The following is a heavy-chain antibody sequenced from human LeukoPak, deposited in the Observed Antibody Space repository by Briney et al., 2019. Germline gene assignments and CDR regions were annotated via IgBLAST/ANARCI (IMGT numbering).Heavy chain of an antibody. D-gene: IGHD3-10*01. CDR2: IISSSSYI. CDR3: ARGEYGSGSYHIDY. Sequence: GGSLRLSCAASGFTFSSYSMNWVRQAPGKGLEWVSFIISSSSYIYYADSVKGRFTISRDNAKNSLYLQMNSLRAEDTAVYYCARGEYGSGSYHIDYWGQGTLVTVSS. CDR1: GFTFSSYS. V-gene: IGHV3-21*01. J-gene: IGHJ4*02.